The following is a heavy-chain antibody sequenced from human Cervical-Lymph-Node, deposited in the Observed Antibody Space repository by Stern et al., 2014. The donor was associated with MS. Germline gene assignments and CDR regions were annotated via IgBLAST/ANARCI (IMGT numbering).Heavy chain of an antibody. CDR1: GYTFTGYY. CDR3: ATRIAVAAMIAV. CDR2: INPNSGGT. V-gene: IGHV1-2*06. J-gene: IGHJ4*02. D-gene: IGHD6-19*01. Sequence: EQLVESGAEVKKPGASVKVSCKASGYTFTGYYMHWVRQAPGQGLEWMGRINPNSGGTNYAQKFQGRVTMTRDTSISTAYMELSRLRSDDTAVYYCATRIAVAAMIAVWGQGTLVTVSS.